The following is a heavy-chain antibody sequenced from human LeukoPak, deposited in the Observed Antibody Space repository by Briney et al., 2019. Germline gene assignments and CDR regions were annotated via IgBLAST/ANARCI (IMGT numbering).Heavy chain of an antibody. D-gene: IGHD2-2*03. CDR3: ARVSGYCSSTSCPIQYYYGMDV. Sequence: GGSLRLSCAASGFTFSRFWMTWVRQAPGKGLEWVANINQDGSEKYYVDSVKGRFTISRDNAKNSLYLQMNNLRAEDTAVYYCARVSGYCSSTSCPIQYYYGMDVWGQGTTVTVSS. V-gene: IGHV3-7*01. CDR2: INQDGSEK. J-gene: IGHJ6*02. CDR1: GFTFSRFW.